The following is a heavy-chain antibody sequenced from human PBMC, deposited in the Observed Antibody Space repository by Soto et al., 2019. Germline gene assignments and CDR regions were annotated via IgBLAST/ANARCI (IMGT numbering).Heavy chain of an antibody. Sequence: QVQLQESGPGLVKPSETLSLTCTVSGGSISSYYWSWIRQPPGKGLEWIGYIYYSGSTNYNPSLKSRVTISVDTSKNQFSLKLSSVTAADTAVYYCASVAECFDLWGRGTLVTVSS. CDR1: GGSISSYY. J-gene: IGHJ2*01. V-gene: IGHV4-59*01. D-gene: IGHD3-3*01. CDR2: IYYSGST. CDR3: ASVAECFDL.